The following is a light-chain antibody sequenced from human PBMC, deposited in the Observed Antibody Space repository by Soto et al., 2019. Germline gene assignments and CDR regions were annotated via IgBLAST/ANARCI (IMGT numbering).Light chain of an antibody. V-gene: IGKV3-15*01. CDR1: QSVSSN. J-gene: IGKJ1*01. CDR2: GAS. CDR3: QQYNNWPQT. Sequence: EIVMTQSPATLSASPGERATLSCRASQSVSSNLAWYQQKPGQAPRLLIYGASTRATGIPARFSGSGSGTEFTLTISSLQSADFAVYYCQQYNNWPQTFGQGTKVDIK.